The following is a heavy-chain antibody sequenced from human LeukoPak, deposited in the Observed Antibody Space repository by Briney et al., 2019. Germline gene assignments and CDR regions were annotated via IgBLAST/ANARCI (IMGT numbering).Heavy chain of an antibody. V-gene: IGHV3-48*01. J-gene: IGHJ4*02. D-gene: IGHD3-10*01. CDR3: ARDFGRYYFDY. CDR1: GFTFSSYS. CDR2: ISSSSSTK. Sequence: PGGSLRLSCAASGFTFSSYSMNWVRQAPGKGLEWVSYISSSSSTKYYADSVKGRFTISRDNAKNSLYLQMNSLRAEDTAVYYCARDFGRYYFDYWGQGTLVTVSS.